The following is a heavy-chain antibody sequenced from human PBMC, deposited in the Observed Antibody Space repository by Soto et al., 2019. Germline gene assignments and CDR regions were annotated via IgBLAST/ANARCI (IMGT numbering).Heavy chain of an antibody. J-gene: IGHJ4*02. CDR1: GFSLSDYY. D-gene: IGHD3-22*01. V-gene: IGHV3-11*01. CDR2: ISGSGDTL. Sequence: GGSLRLSCAASGFSLSDYYMTWIRQAPGRGLEWVSYISGSGDTLYYTDSVKGRFTISRDNAQNSLYLQMDSLRAEDTAVYYCARDAGELPVVTVGVFVFWGRGTLVTVSS. CDR3: ARDAGELPVVTVGVFVF.